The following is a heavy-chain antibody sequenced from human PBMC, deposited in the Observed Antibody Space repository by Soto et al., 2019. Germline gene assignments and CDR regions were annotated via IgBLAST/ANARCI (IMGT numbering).Heavy chain of an antibody. J-gene: IGHJ4*02. CDR1: TFTRYY. D-gene: IGHD3-16*01. V-gene: IGHV1-46*03. CDR3: ARLGYGKKYYFDY. Sequence: EASVKVSCKAYTFTRYYMHWVRQAPGQGLEWMGIINPSGGSTSYAQKFQGRVTMTRDTSTSTVYMELSSLRSEDTAVYYCARLGYGKKYYFDYWGQGSLVTVSS. CDR2: INPSGGST.